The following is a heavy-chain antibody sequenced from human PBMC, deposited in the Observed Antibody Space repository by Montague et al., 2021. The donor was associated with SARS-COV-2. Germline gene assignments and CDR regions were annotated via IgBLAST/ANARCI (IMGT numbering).Heavy chain of an antibody. J-gene: IGHJ6*02. CDR1: GFTFSDYG. Sequence: SRSLSCAASGFTFSDYGINWVRQAPGMGLEWFSYISAISRTIYYADSVEGRFTVSRDNAKNSLYLQMNSLRAEDTALYYCVRDPATGMDAWGLGPMVTVS. CDR2: ISAISRTI. V-gene: IGHV3-48*04. CDR3: VRDPATGMDA.